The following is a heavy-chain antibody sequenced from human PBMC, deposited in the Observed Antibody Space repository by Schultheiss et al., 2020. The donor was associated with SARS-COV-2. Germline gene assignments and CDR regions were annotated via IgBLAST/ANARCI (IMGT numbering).Heavy chain of an antibody. D-gene: IGHD3-16*01. CDR1: GFTFGSYG. CDR2: ISYDGSNK. CDR3: AIGLKSTYYDYVWGSPDLDY. Sequence: GESLKISCAASGFTFGSYGMHWVRQAPGKGLEWVAVISYDGSNKYYADSVKGRFTISRDNSKNTLYLQMNSLRAEDTAVYYCAIGLKSTYYDYVWGSPDLDYWGQGTLVTVSS. V-gene: IGHV3-30*03. J-gene: IGHJ4*02.